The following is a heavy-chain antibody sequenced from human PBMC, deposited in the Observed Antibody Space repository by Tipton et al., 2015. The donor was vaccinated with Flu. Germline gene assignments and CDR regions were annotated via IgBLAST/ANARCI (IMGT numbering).Heavy chain of an antibody. CDR1: GFTFSDYY. V-gene: IGHV3-11*01. Sequence: SLRLSCAASGFTFSDYYMSWIRLAPGKGLEWVSHISSSGSSINYADSVKGRFTISRDDSKNTLYLQMNSLRAEDTAVYYCTRGGGRLDWFDPWGQGTLVTVSS. CDR2: ISSSGSSI. CDR3: TRGGGRLDWFDP. D-gene: IGHD3-10*01. J-gene: IGHJ5*02.